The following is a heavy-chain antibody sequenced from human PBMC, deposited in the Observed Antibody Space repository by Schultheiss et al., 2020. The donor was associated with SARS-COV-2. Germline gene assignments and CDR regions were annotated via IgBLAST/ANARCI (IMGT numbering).Heavy chain of an antibody. D-gene: IGHD5-18*01. CDR3: VRDTAPWRGWFDP. V-gene: IGHV3-23*01. Sequence: GGSLRLSCAASGFTFDDYAMHWVRQAPGKGLEWVSAISGSGDSTYYADSVKGRFTISRDNSKNTLYLQMSSLRAEDTAVYYCVRDTAPWRGWFDPWGQGTLVTVSS. CDR2: ISGSGDST. CDR1: GFTFDDYA. J-gene: IGHJ5*02.